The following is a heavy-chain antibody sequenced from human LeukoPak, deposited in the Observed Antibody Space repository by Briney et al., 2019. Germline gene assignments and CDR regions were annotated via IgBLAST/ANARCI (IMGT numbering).Heavy chain of an antibody. Sequence: GGSLRLSCAASGFTFSSYSMNWVRQAPGKGLEWVSSISSSSSYIYYADSVKGRFTISRDNAKNSLYLQMNSLRAEDTAVYYCARDRLYYDYVWGSYRSDAFDIWGQGTMVTV. CDR2: ISSSSSYI. CDR1: GFTFSSYS. J-gene: IGHJ3*02. D-gene: IGHD3-16*02. V-gene: IGHV3-21*01. CDR3: ARDRLYYDYVWGSYRSDAFDI.